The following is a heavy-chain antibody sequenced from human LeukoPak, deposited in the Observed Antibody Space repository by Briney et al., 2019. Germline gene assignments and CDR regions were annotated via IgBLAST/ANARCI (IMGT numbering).Heavy chain of an antibody. CDR1: GFTFSTYG. Sequence: PGGSLRLSCAASGFTFSTYGMHWVRQAPGKGLEWVALVRFTISRDNSKNTVYLQMNSLRAEDTAVYYCAAPWVPAATYYFDYWGQGTLVTVSS. V-gene: IGHV3-30*02. J-gene: IGHJ4*02. D-gene: IGHD2-2*01. CDR3: AAPWVPAATYYFDY.